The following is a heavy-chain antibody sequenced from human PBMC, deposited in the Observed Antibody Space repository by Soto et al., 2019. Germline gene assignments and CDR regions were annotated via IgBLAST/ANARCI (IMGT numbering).Heavy chain of an antibody. CDR2: IYYSGST. D-gene: IGHD3-3*01. Sequence: SETLSLTCTVSGGSISSSSYYWGWIRQPPGKGLEWIGRIYYSGSTYYNPSLKGRVTISVDTSKNQFSLKLSSVTAADTAVYYCARGSPSIFGVVVSAFDIWGQGTMVTVSS. J-gene: IGHJ3*02. CDR3: ARGSPSIFGVVVSAFDI. CDR1: GGSISSSSYY. V-gene: IGHV4-39*01.